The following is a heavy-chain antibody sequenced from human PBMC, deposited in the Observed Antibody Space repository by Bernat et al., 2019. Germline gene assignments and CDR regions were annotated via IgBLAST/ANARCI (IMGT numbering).Heavy chain of an antibody. J-gene: IGHJ6*02. V-gene: IGHV3-7*01. D-gene: IGHD3-10*01. CDR3: AKDLCITILRGLRSCYYGMDV. Sequence: EVQLVESGGGLVQPGGSLRLSCAASGFTFSSYWMSWVRQAPGKGLEWVANIKQDGSEKYYVDSVKGRFTISRDNAKNSLYLQMNSLRAEDTAVYYCAKDLCITILRGLRSCYYGMDVWGQGTPVTVSS. CDR2: IKQDGSEK. CDR1: GFTFSSYW.